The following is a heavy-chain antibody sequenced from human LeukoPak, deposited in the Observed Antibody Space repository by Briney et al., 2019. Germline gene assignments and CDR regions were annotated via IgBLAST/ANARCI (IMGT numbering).Heavy chain of an antibody. V-gene: IGHV4-59*01. Sequence: SETLSLTCTVSGGSITNYYWSWIRQPPGKGLEWIGYIHNSGSSSYNPSLRSRATISMEKAKTQFSLKLTSVTPTDTAVYYCVRVSSTEAPWFDPWGQGTLVTVSS. CDR3: VRVSSTEAPWFDP. CDR2: IHNSGSS. J-gene: IGHJ5*02. CDR1: GGSITNYY.